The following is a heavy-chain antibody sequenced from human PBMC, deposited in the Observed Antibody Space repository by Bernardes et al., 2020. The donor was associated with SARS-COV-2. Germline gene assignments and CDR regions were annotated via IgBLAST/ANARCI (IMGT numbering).Heavy chain of an antibody. Sequence: SLRLSCAASGFTFSSYSMNWVRQAPGKGLEWVSSISSSSSYIYYADSVKGRFTISRDNAKNSLYLQMNSLRAEDTAVYYCARVGGGNYDFWSGYFNLHGMDVWGQGTTVTVSS. V-gene: IGHV3-21*01. CDR2: ISSSSSYI. D-gene: IGHD3-3*01. CDR3: ARVGGGNYDFWSGYFNLHGMDV. CDR1: GFTFSSYS. J-gene: IGHJ6*02.